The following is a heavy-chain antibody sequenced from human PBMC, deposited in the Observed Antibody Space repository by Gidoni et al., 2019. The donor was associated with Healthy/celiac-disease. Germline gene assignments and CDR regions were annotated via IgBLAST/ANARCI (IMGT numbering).Heavy chain of an antibody. Sequence: EVQLLEPGGGLVQPGGSLRLSCAASGCSFSSYAMSWVRQAPGKGLEWVSASSGSGGSTYDADSVKGRFTISRDNSKNTLYLQMNSLRAEDTAVYYCAKGSDVVVVAAIYGHFDYWGQGTLVTVSS. J-gene: IGHJ4*02. CDR2: SSGSGGST. CDR1: GCSFSSYA. V-gene: IGHV3-23*01. CDR3: AKGSDVVVVAAIYGHFDY. D-gene: IGHD2-15*01.